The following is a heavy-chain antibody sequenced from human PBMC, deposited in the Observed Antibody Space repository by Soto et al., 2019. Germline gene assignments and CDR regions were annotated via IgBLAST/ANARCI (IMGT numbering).Heavy chain of an antibody. Sequence: QVQLQESGPGLVKPSETLSLTCTVSGGSVSSGSYYWSWIRQPPGKGLEWIGYIYYSGSTNYNPSLTSRVTISVDTSKNQFSLKLSSVTAADTAVYYCARESDYYDSSGYYDYWGQGTLVTVSS. CDR1: GGSVSSGSYY. V-gene: IGHV4-61*01. J-gene: IGHJ4*02. CDR3: ARESDYYDSSGYYDY. D-gene: IGHD3-22*01. CDR2: IYYSGST.